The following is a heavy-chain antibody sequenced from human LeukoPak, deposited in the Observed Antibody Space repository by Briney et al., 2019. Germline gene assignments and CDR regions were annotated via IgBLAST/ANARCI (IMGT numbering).Heavy chain of an antibody. J-gene: IGHJ5*02. Sequence: SETLSLTCAVYGGSFSGYYWSWIRQPPGKWLEWIGEINHSGSTNYNPSLKSRVTISVDTSKNQFSLKLSSVTAADTAVYYCARQDALCSGGSCYYNWFDPWGQGTLVTVSS. CDR2: INHSGST. V-gene: IGHV4-34*01. CDR1: GGSFSGYY. CDR3: ARQDALCSGGSCYYNWFDP. D-gene: IGHD2-15*01.